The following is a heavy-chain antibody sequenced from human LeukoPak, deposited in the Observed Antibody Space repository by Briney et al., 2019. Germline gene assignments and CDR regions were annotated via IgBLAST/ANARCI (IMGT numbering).Heavy chain of an antibody. Sequence: QPGGSLRLSRAASGFTFSSYEMNWARQAPGKGLEWVSYISSSGSIIYYADSVKGRFTISRDNAKNSLYLQMNSLRAEETAVYYCARTKYGSGSYYNVGYFDSWGQGTLVTVSS. V-gene: IGHV3-48*03. J-gene: IGHJ4*02. CDR2: ISSSGSII. D-gene: IGHD3-10*01. CDR1: GFTFSSYE. CDR3: ARTKYGSGSYYNVGYFDS.